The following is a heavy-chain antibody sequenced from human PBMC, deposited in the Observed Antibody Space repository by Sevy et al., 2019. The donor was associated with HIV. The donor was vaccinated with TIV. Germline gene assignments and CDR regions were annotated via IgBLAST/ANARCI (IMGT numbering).Heavy chain of an antibody. J-gene: IGHJ6*02. CDR1: GLSVSDNY. CDR3: ARDRYYDASGYYCDYYGMDV. CDR2: IYSDGRT. D-gene: IGHD3-22*01. V-gene: IGHV3-66*01. Sequence: GGSLRLSCAASGLSVSDNYMNWVRQAPGKGLELVSVIYSDGRTYYADSVKGRFTISRDNSKNTLYLHMNNLRPEDTAVYYSARDRYYDASGYYCDYYGMDVWGQGTTVTVSS.